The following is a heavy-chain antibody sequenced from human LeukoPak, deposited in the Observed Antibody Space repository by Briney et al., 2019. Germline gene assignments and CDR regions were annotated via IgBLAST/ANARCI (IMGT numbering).Heavy chain of an antibody. V-gene: IGHV4-39*01. D-gene: IGHD3-22*01. Sequence: SETLSLTCAVSADSFISSRYYWSWIRQPPGKGLEWIGTISYSGSTYYNPSLKSRVTISVDTSKNQFSLKLTSVSAADTAVYFCARLNYYDNSGYYNQPKFDYWGQGTLVTVSS. CDR3: ARLNYYDNSGYYNQPKFDY. J-gene: IGHJ4*02. CDR2: ISYSGST. CDR1: ADSFISSRYY.